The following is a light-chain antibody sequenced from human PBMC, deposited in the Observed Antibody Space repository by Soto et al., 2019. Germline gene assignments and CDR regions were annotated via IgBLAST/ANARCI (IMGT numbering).Light chain of an antibody. V-gene: IGKV1-39*01. J-gene: IGKJ2*01. CDR3: QQSYSTPYT. CDR2: GAS. Sequence: DNQMTQSPSSLSASVGDRVTITCRASQSISIYLNWYQQKPGKAPKLLIYGASSLQSGVPSRFSGSGSGTHFTLIISSLQPEDFATYYCQQSYSTPYTFGQGTNVEIK. CDR1: QSISIY.